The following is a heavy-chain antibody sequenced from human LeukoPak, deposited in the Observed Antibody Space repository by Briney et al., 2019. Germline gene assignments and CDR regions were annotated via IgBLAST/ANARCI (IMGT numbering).Heavy chain of an antibody. V-gene: IGHV4-59*01. D-gene: IGHD3-9*01. CDR2: IYSSGST. CDR3: ARGHSTDWSFNLFDS. CDR1: GGSISTYY. Sequence: SETLSLTRTVSGGSISTYYWSWIRQPPGKGLEWIGYIYSSGSTNYNPSLKSRVTISVDTSKNQFSLKLSSVTAADTAVYYCARGHSTDWSFNLFDSWGQGTLVTVSS. J-gene: IGHJ4*02.